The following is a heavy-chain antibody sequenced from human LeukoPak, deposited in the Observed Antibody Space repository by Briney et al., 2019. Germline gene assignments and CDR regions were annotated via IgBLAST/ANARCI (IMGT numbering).Heavy chain of an antibody. J-gene: IGHJ4*02. V-gene: IGHV3-23*01. D-gene: IGHD3-22*01. CDR3: AKPLFGYDSSGFPRMDY. Sequence: GGSLRLSCAASGFTFSSYAMSWVRQAPGKGLEWVSAISGSGGSTYYADSVKGRFTISRDNSKNTLYLQMNSLRAEDTAVYYCAKPLFGYDSSGFPRMDYWGQGTLVTVSS. CDR2: ISGSGGST. CDR1: GFTFSSYA.